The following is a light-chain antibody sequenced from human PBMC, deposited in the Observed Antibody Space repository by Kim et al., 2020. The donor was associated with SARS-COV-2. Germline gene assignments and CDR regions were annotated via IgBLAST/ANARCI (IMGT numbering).Light chain of an antibody. CDR2: YDS. J-gene: IGLJ3*02. CDR3: QVWDSSSDHVL. V-gene: IGLV3-21*04. CDR1: NVGKKS. Sequence: APGPTASIPCGGNNVGKKSVRWYQQKPGQAPVVVIYYDSDRPSGIPERFSGSNSGNTATPPISRVEAGDEADFYWQVWDSSSDHVLFGGGTKLTVL.